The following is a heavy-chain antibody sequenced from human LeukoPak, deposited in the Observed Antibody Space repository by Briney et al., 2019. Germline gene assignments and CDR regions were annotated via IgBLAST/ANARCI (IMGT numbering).Heavy chain of an antibody. CDR1: GFTFGDYA. CDR3: TRVRAYYDSSGYYVDY. Sequence: PGGSLRLSCTASGFTFGDYAMSWFRQAPGKGLEWVGFIRSKAYGGTTEYAASVKGRFTISRDDSKSIAYLQMNSLKTEDTAVYYCTRVRAYYDSSGYYVDYWGQGTLVTVSS. CDR2: IRSKAYGGTT. J-gene: IGHJ4*02. V-gene: IGHV3-49*03. D-gene: IGHD3-22*01.